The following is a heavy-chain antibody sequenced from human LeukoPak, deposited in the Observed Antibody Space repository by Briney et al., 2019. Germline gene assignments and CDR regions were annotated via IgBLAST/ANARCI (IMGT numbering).Heavy chain of an antibody. CDR1: GGSFSGYY. Sequence: SSETLSLTCAVCGGSFSGYYWSWIRQPPGKGLEWIGEINHSGSTNYNPSLKSRVTISVDTSKNQFSLKLSSVTAADTAVYYCARQMKYYYDSSGYYYTFDYWGQGTLVTVSS. V-gene: IGHV4-34*01. J-gene: IGHJ4*02. CDR3: ARQMKYYYDSSGYYYTFDY. D-gene: IGHD3-22*01. CDR2: INHSGST.